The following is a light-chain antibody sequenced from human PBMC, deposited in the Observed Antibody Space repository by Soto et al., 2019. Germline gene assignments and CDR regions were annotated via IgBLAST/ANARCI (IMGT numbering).Light chain of an antibody. CDR1: QGISNY. V-gene: IGKV1-27*01. J-gene: IGKJ1*01. CDR3: QKYNSDPWT. Sequence: DIQMTQSPSSLSASVGDRVTITFRASQGISNYLAWYQQKPGKVPKLLIYAASTLQSGVPSRFSGSGYGTDFTLTISSLQPEDGATYYCQKYNSDPWTFGQGNKVEIK. CDR2: AAS.